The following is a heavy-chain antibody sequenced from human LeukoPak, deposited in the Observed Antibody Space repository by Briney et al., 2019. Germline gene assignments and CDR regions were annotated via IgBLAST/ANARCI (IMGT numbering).Heavy chain of an antibody. CDR1: GGSXSSXX. J-gene: IGHJ2*01. V-gene: IGHV4-59*01. CDR3: ARGSAGDNWXFDL. D-gene: IGHD2-21*02. CDR2: IYYMGST. Sequence: SLTXXVSGGSXSSXXWSWIRQSPXKGLEWLGYIYYMGSTNYNPSLKSRVTISVDTSKKQFSLKKRFVAAADTAVYYCARGSAGDNWXFDLXGR.